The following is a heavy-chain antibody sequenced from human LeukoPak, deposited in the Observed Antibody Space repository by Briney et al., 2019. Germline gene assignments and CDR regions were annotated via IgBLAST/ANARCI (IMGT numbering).Heavy chain of an antibody. CDR1: GFTLSTYD. V-gene: IGHV3-13*01. J-gene: IGHJ5*02. CDR2: IDIPGNT. CDR3: ARAVAGTHWFDP. D-gene: IGHD6-19*01. Sequence: AGGSLRLSCAASGFTLSTYDMHWVRHPPGKGLEWVSGIDIPGNTYYPDSVKGRFTMSRESAKNSLYLQMNSLRAGDTAVYYCARAVAGTHWFDPWGQGTLVTVSS.